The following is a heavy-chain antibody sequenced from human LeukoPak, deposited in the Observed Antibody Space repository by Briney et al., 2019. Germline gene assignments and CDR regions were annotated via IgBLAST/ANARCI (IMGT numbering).Heavy chain of an antibody. Sequence: ASVKVSCKASGYTFTNYAMHWVRQSPGQGLEWMGWVNTYTGNPTFAQGFTGRFVFSLDTSVSTAFLQISSLKAEDTAVYYCARDESSGSALAAFDIWGQGTMVTVSS. V-gene: IGHV7-4-1*02. J-gene: IGHJ3*02. CDR2: VNTYTGNP. D-gene: IGHD3-10*01. CDR3: ARDESSGSALAAFDI. CDR1: GYTFTNYA.